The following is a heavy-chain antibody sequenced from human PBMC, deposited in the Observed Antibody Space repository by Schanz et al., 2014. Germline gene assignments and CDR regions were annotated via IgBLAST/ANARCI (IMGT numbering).Heavy chain of an antibody. CDR2: IRADGRMT. J-gene: IGHJ4*02. CDR3: AGGKTTGLAY. Sequence: EVHLVESRGGLVQPGGSLRLSCAASGFTFRTYLMNWVRQAPGKGPEWISHIRADGRMTNYAASVEGRFTISRDVAKNTLYLQMFSLRAEDMGVYYCAGGKTTGLAYWGQGTQVAVSS. V-gene: IGHV3-74*02. CDR1: GFTFRTYL. D-gene: IGHD4-4*01.